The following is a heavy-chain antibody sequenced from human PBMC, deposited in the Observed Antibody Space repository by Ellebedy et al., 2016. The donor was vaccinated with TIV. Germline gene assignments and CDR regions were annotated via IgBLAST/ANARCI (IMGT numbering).Heavy chain of an antibody. CDR3: AKGRGGGSDSSAPRYYFDS. CDR2: ISNTGSRT. CDR1: GFTFSSYA. D-gene: IGHD3-22*01. Sequence: PGGSLRLSCAASGFTFSSYAMSWVRQAPGKGLEWVSTISNTGSRTYYADSVEGRFLISRDNSKQTLYLQMNSQRADDTAVYYCAKGRGGGSDSSAPRYYFDSWGLGTLVTVSS. J-gene: IGHJ4*02. V-gene: IGHV3-23*01.